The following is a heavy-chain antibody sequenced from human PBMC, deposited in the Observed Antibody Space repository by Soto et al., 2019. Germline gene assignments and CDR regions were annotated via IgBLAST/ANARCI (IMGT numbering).Heavy chain of an antibody. CDR1: GGYVSSDDYY. V-gene: IGHV4-61*08. CDR2: IFYIGST. CDR3: ARDRHYYDSGGYYYHLDN. J-gene: IGHJ4*02. D-gene: IGHD3-22*01. Sequence: QVQLQESGPGLVKPSETLSLTCTVSGGYVSSDDYYWSWMRQSPGKGLEWIGYIFYIGSTSYNPSLKSRVTISVDTSKNQFSLRLSSVTAADTAVYYCARDRHYYDSGGYYYHLDNWGQGTLVTVSS.